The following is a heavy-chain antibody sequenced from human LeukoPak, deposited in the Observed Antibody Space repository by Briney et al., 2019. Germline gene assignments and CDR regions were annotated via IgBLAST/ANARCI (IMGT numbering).Heavy chain of an antibody. J-gene: IGHJ3*02. CDR1: GGTFSSYA. V-gene: IGHV1-69*05. Sequence: GASVKVSCKASGGTFSSYAISWVRQARGQGREGVGGIIPIFCTANYAQKFQGRVTITRDESTSTAYMELSSLRSEDTAVYYCARDRAGPVVGGRWAFDIWGQGTMVIVSS. D-gene: IGHD4-23*01. CDR3: ARDRAGPVVGGRWAFDI. CDR2: IIPIFCTA.